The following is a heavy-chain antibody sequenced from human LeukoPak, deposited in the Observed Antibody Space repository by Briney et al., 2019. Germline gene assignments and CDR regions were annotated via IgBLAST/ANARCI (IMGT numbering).Heavy chain of an antibody. CDR3: ARMTITKRAMDV. J-gene: IGHJ6*02. CDR2: IYYVGSP. V-gene: IGHV4-39*01. D-gene: IGHD5-24*01. Sequence: SETLSLTCSVSGDSISSGHSYWGWIRQSPWKGLEWLGSIYYVGSPYYNPSLNSGRVTISADTSKNQFSLKLASVTAEDTAVYYCARMTITKRAMDVWGQGTTVTVSS. CDR1: GDSISSGHSY.